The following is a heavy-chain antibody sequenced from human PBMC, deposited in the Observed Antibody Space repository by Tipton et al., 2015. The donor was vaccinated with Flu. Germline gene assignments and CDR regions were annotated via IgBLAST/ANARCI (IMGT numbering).Heavy chain of an antibody. D-gene: IGHD3-22*01. J-gene: IGHJ3*02. CDR1: GGTFSSYA. CDR2: IIPIFGTA. Sequence: QSGAEVKKPGSSVKVSCKASGGTFSSYAISWVRQAPGQGLEWMGRIIPIFGTANYAQKFQGRVTITADESTSTAYMELSSLRSEDTAVYYCAGGTYYYDSSGRNDAFDIWGQGTMVTVSS. V-gene: IGHV1-69*15. CDR3: AGGTYYYDSSGRNDAFDI.